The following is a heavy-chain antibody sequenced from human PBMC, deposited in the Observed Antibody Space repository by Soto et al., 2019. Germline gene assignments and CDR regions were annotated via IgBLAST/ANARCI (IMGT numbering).Heavy chain of an antibody. Sequence: GGSLRLSCAASGFTFSNAWMNWVRQAPGKGLEWVGRIKSKTDGGTTDYAAPVKGRFTISRDDSKNTLYLQMNSLKTEDTAVYYCTTDMITIFGATPYGMDVWGQGTTVTVSS. CDR3: TTDMITIFGATPYGMDV. J-gene: IGHJ6*02. V-gene: IGHV3-15*07. CDR1: GFTFSNAW. CDR2: IKSKTDGGTT. D-gene: IGHD3-3*01.